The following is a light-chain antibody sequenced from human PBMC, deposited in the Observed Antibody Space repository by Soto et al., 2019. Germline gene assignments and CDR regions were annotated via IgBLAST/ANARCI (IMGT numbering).Light chain of an antibody. J-gene: IGKJ3*01. CDR1: EDIRTS. CDR2: GAS. V-gene: IGKV1-33*01. Sequence: DIPMTQSPSSLSASVGARVSITCQASEDIRTSLSWFQHKPGRAPKLLIYGASYLETGVPSRFRGSGSGTDFTLTISSLQPEDIATYYCQHYNNLPPFTFGPGTIVAVK. CDR3: QHYNNLPPFT.